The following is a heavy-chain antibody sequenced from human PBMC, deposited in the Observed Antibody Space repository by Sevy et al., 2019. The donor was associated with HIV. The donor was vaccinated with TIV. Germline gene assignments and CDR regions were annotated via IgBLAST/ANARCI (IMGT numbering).Heavy chain of an antibody. CDR3: ERADIVLGEDNYYGIEV. V-gene: IGHV3-53*01. CDR2: IHSGGKI. J-gene: IGHJ6*02. CDR1: GFSVSSNY. D-gene: IGHD2-15*01. Sequence: GGSLILSCAASGFSVSSNYMSWVRQAPGKGPEWVSVIHSGGKISYADSVQGRFTISRDNSKNTLYLQMNSLRAEDTAVYYCERADIVLGEDNYYGIEVWGQGTTVTVSS.